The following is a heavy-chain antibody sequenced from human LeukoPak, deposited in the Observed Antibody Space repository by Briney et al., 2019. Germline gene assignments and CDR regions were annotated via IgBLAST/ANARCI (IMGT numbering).Heavy chain of an antibody. CDR3: ARHVRWYFDY. D-gene: IGHD2-15*01. CDR1: GGSISSSSYY. Sequence: NPSETLSLTCTVSGGSISSSSYYWGWIRQPPGKGLEWNGSIYYSGSTYYNPSLKSRVTISVDTSKNQFSLKLSSVTAADTAVYYCARHVRWYFDYWGQGTLVTVSS. J-gene: IGHJ4*02. CDR2: IYYSGST. V-gene: IGHV4-39*01.